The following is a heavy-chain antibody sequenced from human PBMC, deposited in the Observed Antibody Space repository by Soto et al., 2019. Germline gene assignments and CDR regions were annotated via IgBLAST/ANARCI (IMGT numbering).Heavy chain of an antibody. V-gene: IGHV4-34*01. CDR1: GGSFSGYY. CDR2: INHSGST. D-gene: IGHD1-7*01. CDR3: ARHLLRTYNWNSVRGPDAFDI. Sequence: PSETLSLTCAVYGGSFSGYYWSWIRQPPEKRLERIREINHSGSTNYNPSLKSRVTISVDTSKNQFSLKLSSVTAADTAVYYCARHLLRTYNWNSVRGPDAFDIWGQGTMVTVSS. J-gene: IGHJ3*02.